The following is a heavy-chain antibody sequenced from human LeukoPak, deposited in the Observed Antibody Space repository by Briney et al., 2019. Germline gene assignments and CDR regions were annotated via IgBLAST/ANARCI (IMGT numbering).Heavy chain of an antibody. D-gene: IGHD3-10*01. CDR3: AKSGSQRPDY. CDR2: ISGSGGNT. J-gene: IGHJ4*02. V-gene: IGHV3-23*01. Sequence: SLRLSCAASGFTFSSYAMSWVRQAPGKGLEWVSGISGSGGNTYYADSVKGRFTISRDNSKNTLYLQMNSLRAEDTAVYFCAKSGSQRPDYWGQGTLVTVSS. CDR1: GFTFSSYA.